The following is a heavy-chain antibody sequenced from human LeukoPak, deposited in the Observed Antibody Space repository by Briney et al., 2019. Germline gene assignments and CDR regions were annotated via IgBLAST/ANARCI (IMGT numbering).Heavy chain of an antibody. CDR3: ARRTYVWGSYHPCYFDY. V-gene: IGHV5-51*01. CDR2: IYPGDSDT. D-gene: IGHD3-16*02. CDR1: GYSFNNYW. J-gene: IGHJ4*02. Sequence: GESLKISCKGSGYSFNNYWIGWVRQMPGKGLEWMGIIYPGDSDTRYSPSFQGQVTISADKSISTAYLQWSSLEASDTAMYYCARRTYVWGSYHPCYFDYWGQGTLVTVSS.